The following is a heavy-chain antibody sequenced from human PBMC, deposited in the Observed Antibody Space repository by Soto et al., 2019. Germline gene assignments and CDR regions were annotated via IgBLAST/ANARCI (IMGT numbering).Heavy chain of an antibody. J-gene: IGHJ6*03. V-gene: IGHV6-1*01. D-gene: IGHD1-1*01. Sequence: QVQLQQSGPGLVKPSQTLSLTCDISWDSVSSNSAAWNWIRQTPSRGLEWLGRTYYRSKWYINYAVAVKSRITVNPDTSKNQFSLQLNSVTPEDTAVYYCARGSWDDVTGHYYMDVWGKGTTVTVSS. CDR3: ARGSWDDVTGHYYMDV. CDR2: TYYRSKWYI. CDR1: WDSVSSNSAA.